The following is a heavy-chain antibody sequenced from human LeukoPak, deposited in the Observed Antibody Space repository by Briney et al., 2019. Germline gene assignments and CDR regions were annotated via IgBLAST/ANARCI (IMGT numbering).Heavy chain of an antibody. CDR2: IWHSGART. Sequence: GSLRLSCAASGITVSSYGMSWVRQAPGKGLEWVSSIWHSGARTCYGGSVKGRFSISRDSSKNTLYLQMDSLRAEDTAIYYCVKDLATSTLGFFDFWGQGTLVTVSS. J-gene: IGHJ4*02. CDR1: GITVSSYG. CDR3: VKDLATSTLGFFDF. D-gene: IGHD2/OR15-2a*01. V-gene: IGHV3-23*01.